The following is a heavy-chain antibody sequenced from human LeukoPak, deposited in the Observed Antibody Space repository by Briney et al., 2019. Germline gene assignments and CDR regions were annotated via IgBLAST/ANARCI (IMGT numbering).Heavy chain of an antibody. D-gene: IGHD6-13*01. J-gene: IGHJ6*03. Sequence: SHTLSLTCPVHGGSFSGYYWSWIRQPAGKGLEWIGAINPRESINYKPSRKSRVTISVDTSKNQFSLMLSSVTAADTAVYYCANLVAAAGTSLYYYYYMDVWSKGTTVTVSS. CDR3: ANLVAAAGTSLYYYYYMDV. V-gene: IGHV4-34*01. CDR1: GGSFSGYY. CDR2: INPRESI.